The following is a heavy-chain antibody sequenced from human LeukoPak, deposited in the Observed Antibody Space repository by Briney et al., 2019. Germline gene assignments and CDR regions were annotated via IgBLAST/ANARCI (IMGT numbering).Heavy chain of an antibody. CDR2: IFSSGHT. V-gene: IGHV4-31*03. CDR1: GGSISSGGHY. CDR3: ARLYCSSTGCPGYFDL. Sequence: KTSETLSLTCTVSGGSISSGGHYWSWIRQRPGKGLEWIGYIFSSGHTYYNPSLKSRLTISVYTSENQFSLKLSSVTAADTAVYFCARLYCSSTGCPGYFDLWGRGTLVTVSS. D-gene: IGHD2-2*01. J-gene: IGHJ2*01.